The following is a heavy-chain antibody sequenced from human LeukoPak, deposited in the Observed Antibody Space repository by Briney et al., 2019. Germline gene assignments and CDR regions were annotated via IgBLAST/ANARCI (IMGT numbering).Heavy chain of an antibody. J-gene: IGHJ4*02. CDR3: ANNGGVAVAGSFDN. D-gene: IGHD6-19*01. V-gene: IGHV3-23*01. CDR2: VSASGAST. CDR1: GFTFDSYA. Sequence: GGSLRLSCAASGFTFDSYAMTWVRQAPGKGLEWVSTVSASGASTYFADSVKGRFTISRDNSKNTLYLQMNYLRAEDTAVYYCANNGGVAVAGSFDNWGQGTLVTVSS.